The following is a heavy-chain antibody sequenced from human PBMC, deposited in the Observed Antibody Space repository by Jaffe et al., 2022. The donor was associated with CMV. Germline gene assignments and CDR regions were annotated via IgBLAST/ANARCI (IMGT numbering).Heavy chain of an antibody. CDR2: ISGSGSII. CDR3: ARDGVPNSYINWFDP. Sequence: EVQLVESGGGLVQPGGSLRLSCTASGFTFSSYEMNWVRQAPGKGLEWVSYISGSGSIIYYADSVKGRFTISRDNAKNSLYLQMNSLRAEDTAVYYCARDGVPNSYINWFDPWGQGTLVTVSS. D-gene: IGHD5-18*01. J-gene: IGHJ5*02. CDR1: GFTFSSYE. V-gene: IGHV3-48*03.